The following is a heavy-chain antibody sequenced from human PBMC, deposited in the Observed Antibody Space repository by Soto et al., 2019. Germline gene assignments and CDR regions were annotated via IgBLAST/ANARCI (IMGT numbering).Heavy chain of an antibody. J-gene: IGHJ6*02. V-gene: IGHV4-61*01. Sequence: SETLSLTCTVSGGSVSSGSYYWSWIRQPPGKGLEWIGYIYYSGSTNYNPSLKSRVTISVDTSKNQFSLKLSSVTAADTAVYYCARVAVSSGWYYYHYGMDVWGQGTTVTVSS. D-gene: IGHD6-19*01. CDR3: ARVAVSSGWYYYHYGMDV. CDR1: GGSVSSGSYY. CDR2: IYYSGST.